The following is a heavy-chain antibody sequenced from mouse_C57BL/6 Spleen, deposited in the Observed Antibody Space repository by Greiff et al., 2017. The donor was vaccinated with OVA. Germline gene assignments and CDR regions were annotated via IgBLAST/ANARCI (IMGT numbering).Heavy chain of an antibody. D-gene: IGHD2-5*01. CDR3: ARWSNYDRGFAY. V-gene: IGHV1-69*01. CDR1: GYTFTSYW. Sequence: VQLQQPGAELVMPGASVKLSCKASGYTFTSYWMHWVKQRPGQGLEWIGEIDPSDSYTNYNQKFKGKSTLTVDKSSSTAYMQLSSLTSEDSAVYYCARWSNYDRGFAYWGQGTLVTVSA. CDR2: IDPSDSYT. J-gene: IGHJ3*01.